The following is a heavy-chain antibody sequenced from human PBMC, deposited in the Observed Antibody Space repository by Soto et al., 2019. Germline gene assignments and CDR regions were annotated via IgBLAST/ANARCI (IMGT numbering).Heavy chain of an antibody. CDR2: ISGSGDST. J-gene: IGHJ4*02. CDR1: GFTFSSYA. D-gene: IGHD1-26*01. Sequence: EVQLLESGGGLEQPGGSLRLSCAASGFTFSSYAMNWVRQAPGKELEWVSVISGSGDSTYYADSVKGRFTISRDNSKNTLYLQMNSLRAEDTAVYYCARRGSGSYYDYWGQGTLVTVSS. V-gene: IGHV3-23*01. CDR3: ARRGSGSYYDY.